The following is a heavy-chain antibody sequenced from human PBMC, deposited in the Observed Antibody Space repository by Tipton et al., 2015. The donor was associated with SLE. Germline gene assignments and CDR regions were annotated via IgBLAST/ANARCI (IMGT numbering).Heavy chain of an antibody. CDR2: IYHSGST. V-gene: IGHV4-38-2*01. D-gene: IGHD1-26*01. CDR1: GYSISSGYY. J-gene: IGHJ6*03. CDR3: ARVRSGSSYYYYYMDV. Sequence: GLVKPSETLSLTCAVSGYSISSGYYWGWIRQPPGKGLEWIGSIYHSGSTYYNPSLKSRVTISVDTSKNQFSLKLSSVTAADTAVYYCARVRSGSSYYYYYMDVWGKGTTVTVSS.